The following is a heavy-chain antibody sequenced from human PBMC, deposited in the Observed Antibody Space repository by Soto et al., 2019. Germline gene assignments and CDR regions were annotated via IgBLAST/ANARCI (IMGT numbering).Heavy chain of an antibody. D-gene: IGHD3-10*01. CDR1: GFTFSSYS. CDR2: ISSSSYI. J-gene: IGHJ6*02. Sequence: GGSVRRSCAASGFTFSSYSMNWVRQAPGKGLEWVSSISSSSYIYYADSVKGRFTISRDNTKNSLYLQMNSLRAEDTAVYYCAREGVQHGSGPYYYYGMDVWGQGTTVTVSS. CDR3: AREGVQHGSGPYYYYGMDV. V-gene: IGHV3-21*01.